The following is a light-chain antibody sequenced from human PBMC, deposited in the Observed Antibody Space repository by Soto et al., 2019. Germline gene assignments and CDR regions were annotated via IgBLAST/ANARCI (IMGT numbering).Light chain of an antibody. CDR1: SSDVGAYNY. Sequence: QSVLTQPASVSGSLGQSITISCSGTSSDVGAYNYVSWYRQYPGKAPKLMIYHVTDRPSGVSNRFSGSKSGNTASLTISGLQAEDEADYYCCSYTTSNTFVFGTGTKLTVL. CDR2: HVT. V-gene: IGLV2-14*01. CDR3: CSYTTSNTFV. J-gene: IGLJ1*01.